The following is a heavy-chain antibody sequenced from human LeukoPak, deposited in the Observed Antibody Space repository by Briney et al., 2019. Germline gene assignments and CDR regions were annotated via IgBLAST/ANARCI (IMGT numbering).Heavy chain of an antibody. Sequence: PSQTLSLTCTVSGDSISTDTYYWSWVRQAPGKGLEWVSYISSSGSTIKYADSVKGRFTISRDNAKYSLYLQMNSLRAEDTAVYYCARGLDYYGGYWGQGTLVTVSS. D-gene: IGHD3-22*01. V-gene: IGHV3-11*04. CDR1: GDSISTDTYY. J-gene: IGHJ4*02. CDR2: ISSSGSTI. CDR3: ARGLDYYGGY.